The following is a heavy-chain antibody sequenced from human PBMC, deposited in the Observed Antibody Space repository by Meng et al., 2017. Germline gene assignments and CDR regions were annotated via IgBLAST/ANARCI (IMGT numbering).Heavy chain of an antibody. V-gene: IGHV1-18*01. J-gene: IGHJ4*02. Sequence: QVRLVQSGAEGKKPGASVKVSCKASGYTFTSYGISWVRQAPGQGLEWMGWISAYNGNTNYAQKLQGRVTMTTDTSTSTAYMELRSLRSDDTAVYYCARLLRPYSSSSNFDYWGQGTLVTVSS. CDR3: ARLLRPYSSSSNFDY. CDR2: ISAYNGNT. D-gene: IGHD6-6*01. CDR1: GYTFTSYG.